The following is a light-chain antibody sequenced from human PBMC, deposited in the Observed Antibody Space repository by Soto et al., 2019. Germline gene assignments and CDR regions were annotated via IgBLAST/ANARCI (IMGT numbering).Light chain of an antibody. V-gene: IGLV2-23*03. Sequence: QSVLTKPASLTGSPGQSTTISCTGTSSDVGSYNLVSWYQQHPGKAPKLMIYEGSKRPSGVSNRFSGSKSGNTASLTISGLQAEDEADYYCCSYAGSSTFAYVFGTGTKVTVL. CDR1: SSDVGSYNL. CDR3: CSYAGSSTFAYV. CDR2: EGS. J-gene: IGLJ1*01.